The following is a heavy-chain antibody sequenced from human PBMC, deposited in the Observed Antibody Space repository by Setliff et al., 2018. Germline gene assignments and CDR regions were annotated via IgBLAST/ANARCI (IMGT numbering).Heavy chain of an antibody. CDR2: INPKNGDI. CDR3: ARGRDFWSGYLVY. D-gene: IGHD3-3*01. V-gene: IGHV1-2*04. Sequence: ASVKVSCKPSGYTFTDYYIHWVRQAPGQGLEWMGWINPKNGDIFYAQKFQGWVTMTRDTSISTAYMELSRLRSDDTAVYYCARGRDFWSGYLVYWGQGTLVTVSS. CDR1: GYTFTDYY. J-gene: IGHJ4*02.